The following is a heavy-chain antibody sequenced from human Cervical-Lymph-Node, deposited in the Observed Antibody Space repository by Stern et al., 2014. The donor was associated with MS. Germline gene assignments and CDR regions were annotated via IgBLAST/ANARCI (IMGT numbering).Heavy chain of an antibody. CDR2: ISYDGTNK. J-gene: IGHJ6*02. CDR1: GFIFSTYA. D-gene: IGHD6-13*01. CDR3: ARDQYSSSSYYHYYGMDV. Sequence: VQLVESGGGVVQPGRSLRLSCAASGFIFSTYAMHWVRQAPGKGLEWVAGISYDGTNKNYAEFVKGRFTISRDNSKNTLYLQMNSLRAEDTAVYYCARDQYSSSSYYHYYGMDVWGQGITVTVSS. V-gene: IGHV3-30-3*01.